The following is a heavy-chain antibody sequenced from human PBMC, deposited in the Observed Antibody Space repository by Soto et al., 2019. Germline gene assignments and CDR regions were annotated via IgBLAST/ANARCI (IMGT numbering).Heavy chain of an antibody. J-gene: IGHJ6*03. CDR1: GGSLSNYF. Sequence: SETLSLNCVVSGGSLSNYFWSWIRQPPGMALEWIGEINHLGSINYNPSLKSRVTMSVDTSKNQFSLTLNSVTAADTATYYCARGGISHWAYFYYMDVWDRGTTVTVSS. CDR2: INHLGSI. D-gene: IGHD2-21*01. V-gene: IGHV4-34*01. CDR3: ARGGISHWAYFYYMDV.